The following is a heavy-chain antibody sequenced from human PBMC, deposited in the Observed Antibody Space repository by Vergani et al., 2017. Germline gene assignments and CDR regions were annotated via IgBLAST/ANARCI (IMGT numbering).Heavy chain of an antibody. D-gene: IGHD2-2*01. CDR2: INPNSGGT. CDR1: GYTFTGYY. CDR3: ARVXYCSSTSCYNWFDP. J-gene: IGHJ5*02. V-gene: IGHV1-2*02. Sequence: QVQLVQSGAEVKKPGASVEVSCKASGYTFTGYYMHWVRQAPGQGLEWMGWINPNSGGTNYAQKFQGRVTMTRDTSISTAYMELSRLRSDDTAVYYCARVXYCSSTSCYNWFDPWGQGTLVTVSS.